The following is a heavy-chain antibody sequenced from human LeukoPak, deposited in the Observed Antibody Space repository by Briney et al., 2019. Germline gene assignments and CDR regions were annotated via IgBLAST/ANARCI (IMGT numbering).Heavy chain of an antibody. CDR3: ARARTIGTRDPTVVTPSVGYFDL. J-gene: IGHJ2*01. CDR2: IYYSGST. Sequence: SETLSLTCTVSGGSISSSSYYWSWIRQPPGKGLEWIGYIYYSGSTYYNPSLKSRVTISVDTSKNQFSLKLSSVTAADTAVYYCARARTIGTRDPTVVTPSVGYFDLWGRGTLVTVSS. D-gene: IGHD4-23*01. V-gene: IGHV4-30-4*08. CDR1: GGSISSSSYY.